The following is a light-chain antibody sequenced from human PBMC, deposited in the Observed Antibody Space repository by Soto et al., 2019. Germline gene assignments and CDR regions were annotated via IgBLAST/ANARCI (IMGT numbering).Light chain of an antibody. CDR2: YDT. J-gene: IGLJ2*01. V-gene: IGLV3-21*04. CDR1: NIGSKS. CDR3: QVWDSSSDHPVV. Sequence: SYELTQPPSVSVAPGKTARITCGGNNIGSKSVHWYQQKPGQAPVLVIYYDTNRPSGIPERFSGSNSGNTATLTISWVEAGDEADYYCQVWDSSSDHPVVFGEGTKLTVL.